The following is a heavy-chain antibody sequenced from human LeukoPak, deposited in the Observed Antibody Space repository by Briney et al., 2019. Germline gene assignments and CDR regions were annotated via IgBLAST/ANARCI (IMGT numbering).Heavy chain of an antibody. CDR3: ARDPMVRGVTRPFDY. Sequence: ASVKVSCKASGYTFTSYGISWVRQAPGQGLEWMGWISTYNGNTNYAQKLQGRVTMTIDTSTSTAYMELRSLRSDDTAVYYCARDPMVRGVTRPFDYWGQGTLVTVSS. J-gene: IGHJ4*02. CDR2: ISTYNGNT. CDR1: GYTFTSYG. V-gene: IGHV1-18*01. D-gene: IGHD3-10*01.